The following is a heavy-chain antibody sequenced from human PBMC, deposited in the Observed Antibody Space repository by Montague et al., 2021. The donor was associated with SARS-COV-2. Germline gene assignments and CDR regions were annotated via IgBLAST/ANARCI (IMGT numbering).Heavy chain of an antibody. J-gene: IGHJ5*02. Sequence: SETLSLTCAVHGSSSSGYYWTWVRQPPGKGLEWIGEINHSGNTNYKPSLESRITMSVDTSKSLVSLNLTSVTAADTAVYYCARASSSWSGLDPWGQGTLVTVSS. V-gene: IGHV4-34*01. CDR2: INHSGNT. CDR1: GSSSSGYY. CDR3: ARASSSWSGLDP. D-gene: IGHD3-3*01.